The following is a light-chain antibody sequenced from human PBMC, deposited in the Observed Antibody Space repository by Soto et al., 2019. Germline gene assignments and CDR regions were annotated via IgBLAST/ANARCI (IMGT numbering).Light chain of an antibody. CDR2: WAS. Sequence: DIVMTQSPDSLALSLGERATINCKSSQTVLLSSNNKNYLAWYQQKPGQPPKLLIYWASTRESRVPDRFSGSGSGTDFTRTISSLQAEDVAVYYCQQYYSTPPTFGQGTTLEIK. CDR3: QQYYSTPPT. J-gene: IGKJ2*01. CDR1: QTVLLSSNNKNY. V-gene: IGKV4-1*01.